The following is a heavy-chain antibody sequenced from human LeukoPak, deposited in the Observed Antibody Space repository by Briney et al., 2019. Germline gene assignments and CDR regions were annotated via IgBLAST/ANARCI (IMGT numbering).Heavy chain of an antibody. Sequence: GGSLRLSCAASGFTFSDYYMSWIRQAPGKGLEWVSYISSTGTYTNYADSVKGRFTISRDNSKNTLYLQMNSLRAEDTAVYYCAREGRCGGDCYYDYWGQGTLVTVSS. CDR1: GFTFSDYY. V-gene: IGHV3-11*06. D-gene: IGHD2-21*02. CDR2: ISSTGTYT. CDR3: AREGRCGGDCYYDY. J-gene: IGHJ4*02.